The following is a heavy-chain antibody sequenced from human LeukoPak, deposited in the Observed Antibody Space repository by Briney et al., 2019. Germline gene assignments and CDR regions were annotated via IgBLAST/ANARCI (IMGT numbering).Heavy chain of an antibody. CDR3: ARDVDYGDYVFDY. V-gene: IGHV4-34*01. CDR1: GGSFRGYY. J-gene: IGHJ4*02. CDR2: INHSGST. Sequence: PSETLSLTCAVYGGSFRGYYWSWIRQPPGKGLEWIGEINHSGSTNYNPSLKSRVTISVDTSKNQFSLKLSSGTAADTAVYYCARDVDYGDYVFDYWGQGTLVTVSS. D-gene: IGHD4-17*01.